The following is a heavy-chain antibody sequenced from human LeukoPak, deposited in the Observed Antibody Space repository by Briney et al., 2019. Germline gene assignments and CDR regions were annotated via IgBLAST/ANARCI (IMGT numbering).Heavy chain of an antibody. V-gene: IGHV3-74*01. D-gene: IGHD1-1*01. CDR2: ISSDGSIT. CDR3: ARDSIQLWPNAIDF. J-gene: IGHJ4*02. CDR1: GFTFSTDW. Sequence: GGSLRLSCAASGFTFSTDWMHWVRQAPGKGLVWVSRISSDGSITSYADSVKGRFTISRDNAENSLYLQMNSLRAEDTAVYYCARDSIQLWPNAIDFWGQGTLVTVSS.